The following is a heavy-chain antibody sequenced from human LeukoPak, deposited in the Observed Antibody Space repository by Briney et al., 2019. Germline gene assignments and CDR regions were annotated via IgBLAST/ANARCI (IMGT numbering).Heavy chain of an antibody. CDR1: TFTFRTYW. J-gene: IGHJ3*02. CDR2: IKEDGSDK. Sequence: GGSLRLSCAGSTFTFRTYWMGWVRQAPGKGLEWVATIKEDGSDKYYVDSVKGRFTISRDNSRNTVLLQMNSLTAEDTAVYYCGRDLNWGAFDIRGLGAMVTVSS. CDR3: GRDLNWGAFDI. D-gene: IGHD7-27*01. V-gene: IGHV3-7*03.